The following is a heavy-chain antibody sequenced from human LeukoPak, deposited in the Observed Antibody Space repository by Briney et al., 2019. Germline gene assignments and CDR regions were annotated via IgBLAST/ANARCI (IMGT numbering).Heavy chain of an antibody. Sequence: GGSLRLSCAASGFTVSSNYMSWVRQAPGKGLEWVSVIYSGGSTYYADSVKGRFTISRDNSKNTLYLQMNSLRAEDTAVYYCARDPPQTEYYYDRSGSDYWGQGTLVTVSS. V-gene: IGHV3-66*01. D-gene: IGHD3-22*01. CDR2: IYSGGST. J-gene: IGHJ4*02. CDR3: ARDPPQTEYYYDRSGSDY. CDR1: GFTVSSNY.